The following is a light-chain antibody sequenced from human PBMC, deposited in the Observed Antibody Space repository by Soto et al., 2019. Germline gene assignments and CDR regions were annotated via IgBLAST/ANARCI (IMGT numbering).Light chain of an antibody. V-gene: IGKV3-20*01. CDR1: QSVRSD. CDR3: QQYGSSGT. CDR2: GAS. Sequence: EIVVTHSPTTLSVSPGSRSTLSCRASQSVRSDLAWYNQKPGQAPRLLIYGASYRATGIPDRFSGSGSGTEFTLTISRLEPEDSAVYYCQQYGSSGTFGHGTKVDIK. J-gene: IGKJ1*01.